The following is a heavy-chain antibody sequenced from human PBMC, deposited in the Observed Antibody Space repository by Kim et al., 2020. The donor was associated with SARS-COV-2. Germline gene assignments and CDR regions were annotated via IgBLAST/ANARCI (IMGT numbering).Heavy chain of an antibody. J-gene: IGHJ3*02. CDR3: TRPPSYVPEDI. CDR2: IRSKANSYAT. CDR1: GFTFSGSA. D-gene: IGHD3-10*02. Sequence: GGSLRLSCAASGFTFSGSAMHWVRQASGKGLEWVGRIRSKANSYATAYAASVKGRFTISRDDSKNTAYLQMNSLKTEDTAVYYCTRPPSYVPEDIWGQGTMVTVSS. V-gene: IGHV3-73*01.